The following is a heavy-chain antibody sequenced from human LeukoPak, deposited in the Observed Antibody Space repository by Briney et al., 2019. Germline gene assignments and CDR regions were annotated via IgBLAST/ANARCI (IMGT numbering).Heavy chain of an antibody. D-gene: IGHD5-12*01. J-gene: IGHJ6*03. Sequence: ASVKVSCKASGYTFTSYGISWVRQAPGQGLEWMGWISGYNGNTKYVQNLQGRVTMTTDTSTSTAYMELRSLRSDDTAVYYCSRDIVATISVYYYYYYMDVWGKGTTVTVSS. CDR3: SRDIVATISVYYYYYYMDV. CDR2: ISGYNGNT. V-gene: IGHV1-18*01. CDR1: GYTFTSYG.